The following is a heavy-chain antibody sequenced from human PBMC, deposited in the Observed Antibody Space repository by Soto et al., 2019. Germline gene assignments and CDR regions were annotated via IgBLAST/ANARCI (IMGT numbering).Heavy chain of an antibody. D-gene: IGHD6-13*01. J-gene: IGHJ5*02. CDR3: ARGISAAGTRRTGLGA. CDR1: GYTFTDYY. CDR2: INPNTGGL. V-gene: IGHV1-2*04. Sequence: QVQLVQSGAEVKEPGASVKVSCKTSGYTFTDYYIHWVRQAPGQGLEWMGWINPNTGGLTSAQKFQGWINPNPGGLTHAQKFQGWITMTRDPSISTAYMELSRLKSDDTAVYYCARGISAAGTRRTGLGAWGRGTLVTVSS.